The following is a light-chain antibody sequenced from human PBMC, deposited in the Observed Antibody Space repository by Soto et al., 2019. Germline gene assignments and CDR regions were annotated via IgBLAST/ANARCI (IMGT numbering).Light chain of an antibody. CDR2: DAS. J-gene: IGKJ5*01. V-gene: IGKV3-11*01. CDR3: QQRSNWPPIT. Sequence: EMVLTQSPATLSLSPGESATLSCRASQSIAWYLAWYQQKPGQAPRLLIYDASTRATDIPARFSGSGSGTDFSLTISSLEPEDFAVYYCQQRSNWPPITFGQGTRLEIK. CDR1: QSIAWY.